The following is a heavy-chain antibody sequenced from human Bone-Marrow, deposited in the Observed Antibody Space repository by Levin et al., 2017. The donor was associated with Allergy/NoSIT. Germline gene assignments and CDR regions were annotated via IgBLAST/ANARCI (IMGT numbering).Heavy chain of an antibody. Sequence: QTGGSLRLSCAASGFTFSSYAMSWVRQAPGKGLEWVSAISGSGGSTYYADSVKGRFTISRDNSKNTLYLQMNSLRAEDTAVYYCAKDLQDIVVVVAFYYYYYGMDVWGQGTTVTVSS. CDR3: AKDLQDIVVVVAFYYYYYGMDV. V-gene: IGHV3-23*01. J-gene: IGHJ6*02. D-gene: IGHD2-15*01. CDR2: ISGSGGST. CDR1: GFTFSSYA.